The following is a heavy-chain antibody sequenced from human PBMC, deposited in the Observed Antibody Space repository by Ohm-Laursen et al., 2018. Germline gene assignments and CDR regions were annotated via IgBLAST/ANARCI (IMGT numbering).Heavy chain of an antibody. CDR3: ARERVWLRAFDI. Sequence: PSVYVSCKVSGYTFTGYYMHCGRHAPGQGLGWVGWINPNSGGTNYAQKFQGRVTMTRDTSISTAYMELSRLRSDDTAVYYCARERVWLRAFDIWGQGQWSPSPQ. CDR1: GYTFTGYY. CDR2: INPNSGGT. D-gene: IGHD6-19*01. V-gene: IGHV1-2*02. J-gene: IGHJ3*02.